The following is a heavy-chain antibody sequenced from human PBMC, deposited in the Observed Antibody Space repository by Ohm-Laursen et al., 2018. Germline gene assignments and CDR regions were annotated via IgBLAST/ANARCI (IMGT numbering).Heavy chain of an antibody. Sequence: SLRLSCAASGFTFDDHYMDWVRQAPGKGLELVARSRDKANSYTTAYVASVKGRFSISRDDSENSLYLQMNSLKTEDTAVYYCFRVAGPGRTWGQGTLVTVSS. V-gene: IGHV3-72*01. CDR3: FRVAGPGRT. CDR2: SRDKANSYTT. J-gene: IGHJ4*02. CDR1: GFTFDDHY. D-gene: IGHD2-15*01.